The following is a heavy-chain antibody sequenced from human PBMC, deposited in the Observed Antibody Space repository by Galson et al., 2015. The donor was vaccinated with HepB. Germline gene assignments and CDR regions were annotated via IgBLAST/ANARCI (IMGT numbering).Heavy chain of an antibody. CDR1: GFTFTSSA. Sequence: SVKVSCKASGFTFTSSAVQWVRQARGQRLEWIGWIVVGSGNTNYAQKFQERVTITRDMSTSTAYMELSSLRSEDTAVYYCAADPEYCTNGVCSLGGFNWFDPWGQGTLVTVSS. J-gene: IGHJ5*02. V-gene: IGHV1-58*01. CDR3: AADPEYCTNGVCSLGGFNWFDP. D-gene: IGHD2-8*01. CDR2: IVVGSGNT.